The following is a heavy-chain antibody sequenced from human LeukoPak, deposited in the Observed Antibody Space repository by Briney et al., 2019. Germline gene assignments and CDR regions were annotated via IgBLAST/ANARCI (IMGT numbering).Heavy chain of an antibody. CDR1: GFTFSTYA. J-gene: IGHJ4*02. Sequence: GGSLRLSCSSSGFTFSTYAMSWVRQAPGKGLEWVSGISGSGGTTYYADSVKGRFTISRDNSKNALYLQMNSLRAEDTAVYYCAKDGATTVVTPVDYWGQGTLVTVSS. CDR2: ISGSGGTT. CDR3: AKDGATTVVTPVDY. D-gene: IGHD4-23*01. V-gene: IGHV3-23*01.